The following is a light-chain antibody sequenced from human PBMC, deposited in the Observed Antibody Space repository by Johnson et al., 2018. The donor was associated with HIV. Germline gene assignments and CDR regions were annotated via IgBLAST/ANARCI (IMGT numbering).Light chain of an antibody. CDR1: SSNIGNNY. J-gene: IGLJ1*01. Sequence: QSVLTQPPSVSAAPGQKVTISCSGSSSNIGNNYVSWYQQLPGTAPKLLIYEDNKRPSGIPDRFSGSKSGTSATLGITGLQTGDEADYYCATWDRSLTIGGSFGSGTKVTVL. CDR2: EDN. CDR3: ATWDRSLTIGGS. V-gene: IGLV1-51*02.